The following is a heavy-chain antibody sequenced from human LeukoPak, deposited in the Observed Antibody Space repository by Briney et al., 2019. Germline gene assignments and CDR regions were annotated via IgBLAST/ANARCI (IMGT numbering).Heavy chain of an antibody. CDR2: ISGSGNDI. D-gene: IGHD3/OR15-3a*01. V-gene: IGHV3-11*01. J-gene: IGHJ4*02. CDR3: GTHAGRTGSDD. CDR1: GFIFSGYY. Sequence: GGSLRLSCATSGFIFSGYYMSWISQAPGKGLEWVSYISGSGNDISYADSVKGRFTISRDNAKGSLYLQMNSLRAADTAVYYCGTHAGRTGSDDWGQGTLVTVSS.